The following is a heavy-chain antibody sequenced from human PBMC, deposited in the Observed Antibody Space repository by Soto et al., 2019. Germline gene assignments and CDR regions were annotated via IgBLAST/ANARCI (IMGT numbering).Heavy chain of an antibody. D-gene: IGHD1-1*01. CDR1: GFSLSTSGVG. V-gene: IGHV2-5*02. CDR2: IYWDDDK. Sequence: QITLKESGPTLVKPTQTLTLTCTFSGFSLSTSGVGVGWIRQPPGKALEWLALIYWDDDKRYSPSLKSRLTITNATSQSHVAHTMTSMDHVDTATYYSALRRVERYFDSWGQGTLVTVSS. CDR3: ALRRVERYFDS. J-gene: IGHJ4*02.